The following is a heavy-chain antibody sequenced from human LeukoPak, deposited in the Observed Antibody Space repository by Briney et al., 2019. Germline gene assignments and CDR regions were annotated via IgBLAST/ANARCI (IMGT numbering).Heavy chain of an antibody. CDR1: GYTFTGYY. CDR3: ATSIRFLEWLPPSGYMDV. Sequence: ASVKVSCKASGYTFTGYYMHWVRQAPGQGLEWMGGIIPIFGTANYAQKFQGRVTITADESTSTAYMEVSSLRSEDTAVYYCATSIRFLEWLPPSGYMDVWGKGTTVTVSS. V-gene: IGHV1-69*13. D-gene: IGHD3-3*01. J-gene: IGHJ6*03. CDR2: IIPIFGTA.